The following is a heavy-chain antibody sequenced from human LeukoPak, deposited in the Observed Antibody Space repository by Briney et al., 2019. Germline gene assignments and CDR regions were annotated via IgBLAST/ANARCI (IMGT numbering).Heavy chain of an antibody. CDR3: AGGGGYLIEK. CDR1: GFNFGGHW. Sequence: GGSLRLSCVASGFNFGGHWMNWVRRAPGKGLEWVANIKQDGSEKFYVDSVRGRFTISRDNAKNSLYLQMDSLSAEDTALYYCAGGGGYLIEKWGQGTPVTVSS. D-gene: IGHD2-15*01. V-gene: IGHV3-7*03. CDR2: IKQDGSEK. J-gene: IGHJ4*02.